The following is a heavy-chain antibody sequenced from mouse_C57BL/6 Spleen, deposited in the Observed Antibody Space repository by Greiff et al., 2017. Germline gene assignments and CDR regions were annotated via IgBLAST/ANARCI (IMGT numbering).Heavy chain of an antibody. V-gene: IGHV1-69*01. CDR2: IDPSDSYT. J-gene: IGHJ1*03. D-gene: IGHD1-1*01. CDR3: ARPHYYGSSPWYFDV. Sequence: VQLQQPGAELVMPGASVKLSCKASGYTFTSYWMHWVKQRPGQGLEWIGEIDPSDSYTNYNQKFKGKSTLTVDKSSSTAYMQLSSRTSEDSAVYYCARPHYYGSSPWYFDVWGTGTTVTVSS. CDR1: GYTFTSYW.